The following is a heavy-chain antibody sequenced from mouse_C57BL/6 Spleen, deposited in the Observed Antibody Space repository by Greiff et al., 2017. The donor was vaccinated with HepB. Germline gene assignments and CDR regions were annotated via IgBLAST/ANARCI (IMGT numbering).Heavy chain of an antibody. V-gene: IGHV1-42*01. J-gene: IGHJ4*01. CDR1: GYSFTGYY. D-gene: IGHD2-4*01. Sequence: VQLQQSGPELVKPGASVKISCKASGYSFTGYYMNWVKQSPEKSLEWIGEINPSTGGTTYNQKFKAKATLTVDKSSSTAYMQLKSLTSEDSAVYDCARSEIYYDYDDAMDYWGQGTSVTVSS. CDR2: INPSTGGT. CDR3: ARSEIYYDYDDAMDY.